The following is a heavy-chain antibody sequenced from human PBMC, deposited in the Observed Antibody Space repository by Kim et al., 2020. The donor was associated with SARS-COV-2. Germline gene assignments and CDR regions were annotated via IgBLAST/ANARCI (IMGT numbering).Heavy chain of an antibody. D-gene: IGHD6-19*01. CDR3: ARGRKAVAGRTDYFDY. J-gene: IGHJ4*02. CDR1: GFTFSSYS. Sequence: GGSLRLSCAASGFTFSSYSMNWVRQAPGKGLEWVSSISSSSSYIYYADSVKGRFTISRDNAKNSLYLQMNSLRAEDTAVYYCARGRKAVAGRTDYFDYWGQGTLVTVSS. V-gene: IGHV3-21*01. CDR2: ISSSSSYI.